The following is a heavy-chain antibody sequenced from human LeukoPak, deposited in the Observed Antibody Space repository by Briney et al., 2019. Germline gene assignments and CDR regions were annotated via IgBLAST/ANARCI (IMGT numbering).Heavy chain of an antibody. J-gene: IGHJ4*02. V-gene: IGHV3-30-3*01. CDR2: ISYIGSNK. Sequence: VRSLRLSCAASGFTFSSYAMHGVRQAPGKGLGWVAVISYIGSNKYYADSVKGRFTISRDNSKTTLYLQMYTLRAENTPVYTCARSYYDDRKSGYFDYWGQGTLVTVSS. CDR1: GFTFSSYA. D-gene: IGHD3-22*01. CDR3: ARSYYDDRKSGYFDY.